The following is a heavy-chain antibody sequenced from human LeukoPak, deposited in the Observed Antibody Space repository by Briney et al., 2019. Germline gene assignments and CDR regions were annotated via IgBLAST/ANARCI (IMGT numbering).Heavy chain of an antibody. CDR3: ASSRGSGFHRQFFVL. D-gene: IGHD3-10*01. CDR2: INPNSGGT. V-gene: IGHV1-2*02. CDR1: GYTSTGYY. J-gene: IGHJ4*02. Sequence: AASVKVSCKASGYTSTGYYIHWVRQAPGQGLEWMGWINPNSGGTTFAQIFQGRVTMTWDTSITTAYMELSRLRSDDSAVYYCASSRGSGFHRQFFVLWGQGTLVTVSS.